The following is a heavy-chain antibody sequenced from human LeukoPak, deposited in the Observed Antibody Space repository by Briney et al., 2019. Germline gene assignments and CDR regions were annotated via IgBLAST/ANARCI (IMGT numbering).Heavy chain of an antibody. CDR3: ARDGVFDSSGYYMDS. CDR1: GGAISSYY. Sequence: PSETLSLTCTVSGGAISSYYWSCIRQPPGKGLEWIGYIYYSGGTKYNPSLMSRVTISVDRAQSQFSLSLTSVTAADTAVYYCARDGVFDSSGYYMDSWGQGTLVIVSS. J-gene: IGHJ4*02. V-gene: IGHV4-59*01. D-gene: IGHD3-22*01. CDR2: IYYSGGT.